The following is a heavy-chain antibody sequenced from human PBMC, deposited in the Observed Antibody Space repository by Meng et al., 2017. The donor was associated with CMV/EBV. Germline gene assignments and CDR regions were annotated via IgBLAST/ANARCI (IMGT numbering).Heavy chain of an antibody. CDR3: ARADGYNQGSLDY. V-gene: IGHV1-18*01. J-gene: IGHJ4*02. D-gene: IGHD5-24*01. CDR1: GYTFTSYG. Sequence: ASVKVSYKASGYTFTSYGISWVRQAPGQGLEWMGWISAYNGNTNYAQKLQGRVTMTTDTSTSTAYKELRSLRSDDTAVYYCARADGYNQGSLDYWGQGTLVTVSS. CDR2: ISAYNGNT.